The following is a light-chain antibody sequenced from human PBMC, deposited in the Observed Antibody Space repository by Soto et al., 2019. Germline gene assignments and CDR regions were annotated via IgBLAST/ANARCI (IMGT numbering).Light chain of an antibody. Sequence: SVVIKGPETLSLAPGGRSTRSSNASQSVSNYLVWYQQKPGQAPRLLIYDASNRATGIPARFSGSGSGTDFTPNISRLESEDFAVYSCQHYKNWPPLTFGQGTRLEIK. CDR3: QHYKNWPPLT. CDR1: QSVSNY. CDR2: DAS. J-gene: IGKJ5*01. V-gene: IGKV3-11*01.